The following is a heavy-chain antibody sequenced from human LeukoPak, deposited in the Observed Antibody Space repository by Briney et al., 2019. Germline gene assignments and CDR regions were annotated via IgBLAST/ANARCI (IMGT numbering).Heavy chain of an antibody. D-gene: IGHD3-22*01. J-gene: IGHJ4*02. Sequence: SVKVSCKASGGTFSSYAISWVRQAPGQGLEWMGGIIPIFGTANYAQKFQGRVAVTRDTSTSTVYMELSSLRSEDTAVYYCARECSSGYYCGLDWGQGTLVTVSS. CDR1: GGTFSSYA. V-gene: IGHV1-69*05. CDR2: IIPIFGTA. CDR3: ARECSSGYYCGLD.